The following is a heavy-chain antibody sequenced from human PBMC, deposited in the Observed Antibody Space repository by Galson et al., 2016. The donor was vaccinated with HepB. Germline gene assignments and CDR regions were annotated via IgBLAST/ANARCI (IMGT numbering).Heavy chain of an antibody. CDR2: TYYSGST. Sequence: TLSLTCTVSGGSISSYYWSLIRQPPGKGLEWIGYTYYSGSTNYNPSLKSRVTMSVDTSNNQFSLRLSSVTAADTAVYYCARGLRLSWYGELFDPWGQGTRVTVPS. D-gene: IGHD3-10*01. J-gene: IGHJ5*02. V-gene: IGHV4-59*01. CDR1: GGSISSYY. CDR3: ARGLRLSWYGELFDP.